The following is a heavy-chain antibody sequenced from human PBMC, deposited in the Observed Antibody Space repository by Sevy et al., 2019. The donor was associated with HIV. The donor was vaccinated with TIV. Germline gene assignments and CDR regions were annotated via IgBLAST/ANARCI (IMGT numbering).Heavy chain of an antibody. CDR2: ISYDGGVK. D-gene: IGHD3-22*01. V-gene: IGHV3-30*04. CDR3: ARDLPSAVINTFYYYGLDV. Sequence: GESLKISCAASGFTFSIYAMHWVRQAPDKGLEWVAVISYDGGVKYFADSVKGRVTISRDNSKNTLYLQMNSLRPEDTAVYYCARDLPSAVINTFYYYGLDVWGQGTTVTVSS. CDR1: GFTFSIYA. J-gene: IGHJ6*02.